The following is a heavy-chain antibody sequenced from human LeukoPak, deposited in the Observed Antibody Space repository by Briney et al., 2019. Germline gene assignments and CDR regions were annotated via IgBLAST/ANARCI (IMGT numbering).Heavy chain of an antibody. Sequence: GGSLRLSCAASGFTFSNAWMSWVRQAPGKGLEWVSVIYSGGSTYYADSVKGRFTISRDNSKNTLYLQMNSLRAEDTAVYYCAREGGYYDSSVYYAFDIWGQGTMVTVSS. CDR2: IYSGGST. V-gene: IGHV3-53*01. D-gene: IGHD3-22*01. CDR1: GFTFSNAW. J-gene: IGHJ3*02. CDR3: AREGGYYDSSVYYAFDI.